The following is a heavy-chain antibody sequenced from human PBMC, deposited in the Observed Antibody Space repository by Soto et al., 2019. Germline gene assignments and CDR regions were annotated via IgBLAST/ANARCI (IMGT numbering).Heavy chain of an antibody. J-gene: IGHJ4*02. D-gene: IGHD4-17*01. CDR2: IYYSGST. Sequence: SETLSLTCTVSGGSISSGGYYWSWIRQHPGKGLEWIGYIYYSGSTYYNPSLKSRVTISVDTSKNQFSLKLSSVTAADTAVYYCARGSNDYGDYAGEYFDYWGQGTLVTVSS. CDR3: ARGSNDYGDYAGEYFDY. V-gene: IGHV4-31*03. CDR1: GGSISSGGYY.